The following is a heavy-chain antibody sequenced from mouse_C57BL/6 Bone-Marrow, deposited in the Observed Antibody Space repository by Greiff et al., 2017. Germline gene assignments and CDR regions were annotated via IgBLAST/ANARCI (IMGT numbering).Heavy chain of an antibody. CDR2: ISSGGSYT. CDR1: GFTFSSYG. V-gene: IGHV5-6*01. J-gene: IGHJ3*01. D-gene: IGHD2-1*01. CDR3: ARHENYYGNYPFAY. Sequence: VQLKESGGDLVKPGGSLKLSCAASGFTFSSYGMSWVRQTPDKRLEWVATISSGGSYTYYPDSVKGRFTISRDNAKNTLYLQMSSLKSEDTAMYYCARHENYYGNYPFAYWGQGTLVTVSA.